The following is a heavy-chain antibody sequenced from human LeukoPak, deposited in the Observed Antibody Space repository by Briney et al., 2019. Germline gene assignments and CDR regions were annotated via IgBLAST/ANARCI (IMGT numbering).Heavy chain of an antibody. D-gene: IGHD6-19*01. V-gene: IGHV4-59*01. J-gene: IGHJ3*02. Sequence: SETLSLTCTVSGGSISSYYWSWIRQPPGKGLEWIGYIYYSGSTNYNPSLKSRVTISVDTSKNQFSLKLGSVTAADAAVYYCARDHSPQQWLVRSRAFDIWGQGTMVTVSS. CDR1: GGSISSYY. CDR2: IYYSGST. CDR3: ARDHSPQQWLVRSRAFDI.